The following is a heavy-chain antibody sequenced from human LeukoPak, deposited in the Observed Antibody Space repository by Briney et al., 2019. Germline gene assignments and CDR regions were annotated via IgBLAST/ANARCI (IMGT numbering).Heavy chain of an antibody. Sequence: ASVKVSCKAAGYTFTGYYMHWVRQAPGQGLEWMGWINPNSGGTNYAQKFQGRVTMTRDTSISTAYMELSRLRSDDTAVYYCASGSRNYYDSSGYSRFDYWGQGTLVTVSS. D-gene: IGHD3-22*01. CDR3: ASGSRNYYDSSGYSRFDY. CDR1: GYTFTGYY. CDR2: INPNSGGT. V-gene: IGHV1-2*02. J-gene: IGHJ4*02.